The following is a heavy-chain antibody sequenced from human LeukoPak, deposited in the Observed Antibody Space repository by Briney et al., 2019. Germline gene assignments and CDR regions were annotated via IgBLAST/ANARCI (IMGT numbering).Heavy chain of an antibody. CDR2: IKQDGSEK. D-gene: IGHD5-18*01. V-gene: IGHV3-7*01. CDR3: ATHRGYSYGTAEDFDY. Sequence: PGGSLRLSCAASGFTFSHYCMSWVRQAPGKGLEWVANIKQDGSEKYYVDSVKGRFTISRDNARNSLYLQMNSPRAEDTALYYCATHRGYSYGTAEDFDYWGQGTLVTVSS. CDR1: GFTFSHYC. J-gene: IGHJ4*02.